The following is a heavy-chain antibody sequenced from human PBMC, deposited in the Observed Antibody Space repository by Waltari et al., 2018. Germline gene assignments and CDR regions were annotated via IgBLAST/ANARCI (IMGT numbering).Heavy chain of an antibody. V-gene: IGHV4-4*02. D-gene: IGHD2-15*01. CDR3: ARNLGRGLFLDS. CDR1: GDPMSGNSG. Sequence: QLQLQESGPGLVKPSGTLSLTCAVSGDPMSGNSGWSWVRQSTDKGLEWIGQVHRNGRTNYNPSRARRALVSLDSSMNQFSLRILSATAADTAIYYCARNLGRGLFLDSWGQGTLVTVSP. J-gene: IGHJ4*02. CDR2: VHRNGRT.